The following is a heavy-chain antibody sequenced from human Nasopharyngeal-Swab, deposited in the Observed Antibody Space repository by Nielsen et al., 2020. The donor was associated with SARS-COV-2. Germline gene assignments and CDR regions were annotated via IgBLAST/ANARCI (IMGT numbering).Heavy chain of an antibody. Sequence: KVSCKGSGYSFTSYWIDWVRQMPGKGLEWMGIIYPGDSDTRYSPSFQGQVTISADKSISTAYLQWSSLKASDTAMYYCARRSSYYDFWGGYFVFDYWGQGTLVTVSS. J-gene: IGHJ4*02. CDR2: IYPGDSDT. CDR3: ARRSSYYDFWGGYFVFDY. V-gene: IGHV5-51*01. CDR1: GYSFTSYW. D-gene: IGHD3-3*01.